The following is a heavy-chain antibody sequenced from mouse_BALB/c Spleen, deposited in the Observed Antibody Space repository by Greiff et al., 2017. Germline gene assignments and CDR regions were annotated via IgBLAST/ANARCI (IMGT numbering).Heavy chain of an antibody. Sequence: EVKLMESGGGLVKPGGSLKLSCAASGFAFSSYDMSWVRQTPEKRLEWVAYISSGGGSTYYPDTVKGRFTISRDNAKNTLYLQMSGLKSEDTAMYYCARHLGLRGAWFAYWGQGTLVTVSA. CDR3: ARHLGLRGAWFAY. CDR1: GFAFSSYD. J-gene: IGHJ3*01. V-gene: IGHV5-12-1*01. D-gene: IGHD2-4*01. CDR2: ISSGGGST.